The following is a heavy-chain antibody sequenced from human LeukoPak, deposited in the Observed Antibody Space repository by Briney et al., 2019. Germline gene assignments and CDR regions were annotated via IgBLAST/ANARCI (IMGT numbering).Heavy chain of an antibody. Sequence: GGSLRLSCAASGFTFSDSYIEWARQARGRGLQLVGRSRNKPPRYTTDYAPSVKGKFPISRDDSKKSLFLQSSALKTEDTAVYFCVRVRLGAYFDPWGLGNLVTGSS. V-gene: IGHV3-72*01. CDR1: GFTFSDSY. D-gene: IGHD4-17*01. CDR3: VRVRLGAYFDP. CDR2: SRNKPPRYTT. J-gene: IGHJ4*02.